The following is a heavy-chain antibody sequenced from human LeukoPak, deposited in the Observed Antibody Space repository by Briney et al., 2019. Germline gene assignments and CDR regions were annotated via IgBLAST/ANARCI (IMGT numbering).Heavy chain of an antibody. J-gene: IGHJ6*03. Sequence: PGGSLRLSCAASGFTFDDSVMSWVRQAPGKGLEWVSGINWNGGSTGYADSVKGRFTISRDNAKNSLYLQMSSLRAEDTAVYYCAREETGTGGRNLRINYYYYYYYMDVWGKGTTVTISS. CDR3: AREETGTGGRNLRINYYYYYYYMDV. CDR1: GFTFDDSV. D-gene: IGHD1-1*01. V-gene: IGHV3-20*04. CDR2: INWNGGST.